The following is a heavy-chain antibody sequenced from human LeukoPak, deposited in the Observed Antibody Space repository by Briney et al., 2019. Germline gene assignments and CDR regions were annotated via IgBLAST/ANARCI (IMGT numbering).Heavy chain of an antibody. J-gene: IGHJ1*01. V-gene: IGHV3-74*01. Sequence: GGSLRLSCAASGFTFRSYWMHWVRQAPGKGLVWVSRINSDGSSTSYADSVKGRFTISRDNAKNTLYLQMNSLRAEDTAVYYCARDRGSYSGSYREYFQHWGQGTLVTVSS. CDR3: ARDRGSYSGSYREYFQH. CDR2: INSDGSST. D-gene: IGHD1-26*01. CDR1: GFTFRSYW.